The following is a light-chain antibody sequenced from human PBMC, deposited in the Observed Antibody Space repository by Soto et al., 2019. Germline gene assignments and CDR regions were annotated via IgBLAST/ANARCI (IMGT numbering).Light chain of an antibody. CDR3: QQYGSSSFT. V-gene: IGKV3-20*01. CDR2: GAS. CDR1: QSVSSSY. J-gene: IGKJ3*01. Sequence: EIVLTQSPGTLSLSPGERATLSCRASQSVSSSYLAWYQQKSGQAPRLLIYGASSRATGIPDRFSGSGSGTDFTLTISRLEPEDFEVYYCQQYGSSSFTFGPGTKVEIK.